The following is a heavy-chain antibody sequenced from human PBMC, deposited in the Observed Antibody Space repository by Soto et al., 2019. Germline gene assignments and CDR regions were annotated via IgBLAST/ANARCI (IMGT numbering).Heavy chain of an antibody. V-gene: IGHV4-34*01. J-gene: IGHJ6*01. CDR1: SASLGDHY. CDR2: VNPSGST. CDR3: AGGKPSGYRFGPRNFFYYGLDV. Sequence: SETLSLTCAFSSASLGDHYWSWIRQSPDKGLDWIGEVNPSGSTDYNPPLNRRLTLSLDTSTNQFSLKVASVTAADTAVYFCAGGKPSGYRFGPRNFFYYGLDVWGPGTTVTVSS. D-gene: IGHD5-18*01.